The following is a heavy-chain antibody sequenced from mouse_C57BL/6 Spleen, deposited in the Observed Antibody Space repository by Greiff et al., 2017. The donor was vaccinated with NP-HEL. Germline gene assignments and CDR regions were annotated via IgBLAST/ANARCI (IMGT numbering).Heavy chain of an antibody. J-gene: IGHJ4*01. Sequence: QVQLKESGPELVKPGASVKISCKASGYAFSSSWMNWVKQRPGKGLEWIGRIYPGDGDTKYNGKFKGKATLTADKSSSTAYMQLSSLTSEDSAVYFCARSGGRGYAMDYWGQGTSVTVSS. CDR1: GYAFSSSW. CDR2: IYPGDGDT. D-gene: IGHD3-1*01. V-gene: IGHV1-82*01. CDR3: ARSGGRGYAMDY.